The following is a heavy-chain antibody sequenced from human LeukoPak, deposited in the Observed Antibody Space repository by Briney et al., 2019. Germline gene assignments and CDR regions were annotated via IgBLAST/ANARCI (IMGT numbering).Heavy chain of an antibody. CDR3: ASPVLLWFGDRDAFDI. CDR2: IYPGDSDT. V-gene: IGHV5-51*01. J-gene: IGHJ3*02. CDR1: GYSFTSYW. D-gene: IGHD3-10*01. Sequence: GESLKISCKGSGYSFTSYWIGRVRQMPGKGLEWMGIIYPGDSDTRYSPSFQGQVTISADKSISTAYLQWSSLKASDTAMYHCASPVLLWFGDRDAFDIWGQGTMVTVSS.